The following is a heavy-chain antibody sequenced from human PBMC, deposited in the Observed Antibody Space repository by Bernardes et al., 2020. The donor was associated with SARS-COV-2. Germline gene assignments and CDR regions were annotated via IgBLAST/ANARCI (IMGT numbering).Heavy chain of an antibody. V-gene: IGHV1-2*02. CDR3: ARDWDSGYSHGYSDF. CDR1: GYHLITYY. CDR2: LDPATGVT. Sequence: ASVKVSCKASGYHLITYYIHWIRQAPGQGLEWMGWLDPATGVTKYVQKFQDRITLTRDTSISTVYMELNRLTSDDTAVYFCARDWDSGYSHGYSDFWGQGTLVTVSS. D-gene: IGHD5-18*01. J-gene: IGHJ4*02.